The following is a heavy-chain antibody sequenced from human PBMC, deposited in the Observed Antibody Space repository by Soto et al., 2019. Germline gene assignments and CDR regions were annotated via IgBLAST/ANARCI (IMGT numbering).Heavy chain of an antibody. CDR2: ISGDGSNE. CDR3: ARHLSHLKSGWLDA. Sequence: QERLVESGGGVVQPGRSLRLSCAVSGFTFINYAMHWVRQAPGKGLEWVALISGDGSNEYYADSVKGRFTISRDNSRNTLYLQMNSLRADDTAVYYCARHLSHLKSGWLDAWGQGTLVTVSS. D-gene: IGHD3-3*02. V-gene: IGHV3-30-3*01. J-gene: IGHJ5*02. CDR1: GFTFINYA.